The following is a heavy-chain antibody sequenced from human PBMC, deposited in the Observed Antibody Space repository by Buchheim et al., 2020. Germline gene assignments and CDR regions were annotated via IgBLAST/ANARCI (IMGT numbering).Heavy chain of an antibody. CDR1: GDSISRDNYY. V-gene: IGHV4-39*07. CDR2: MYYSGNT. D-gene: IGHD5-18*01. CDR3: ARGYSYGYSYFDP. Sequence: QLQLQESGPGLVKPSETLSLTCNVSGDSISRDNYYWGWIRQPPGKGLEWIGSMYYSGNTFYNPSLNSRVTISVDTSNHQFSLKVKSVTAADTAVYYCARGYSYGYSYFDPWGQGTL. J-gene: IGHJ5*02.